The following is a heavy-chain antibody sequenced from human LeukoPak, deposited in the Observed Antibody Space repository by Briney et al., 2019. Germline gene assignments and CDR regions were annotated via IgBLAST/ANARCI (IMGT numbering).Heavy chain of an antibody. J-gene: IGHJ6*02. CDR2: ISSSSGYT. Sequence: PGGSLRLSCAASGFTFSDYYMSWIRQAPGKGLEWVSYISSSSGYTNYADSVKGRFTISTDNAKNSLFLQMNSLRAEDTAVYYCARAPGATYYYFYGTDVWGQGTTVSVSS. D-gene: IGHD3-10*01. V-gene: IGHV3-11*05. CDR1: GFTFSDYY. CDR3: ARAPGATYYYFYGTDV.